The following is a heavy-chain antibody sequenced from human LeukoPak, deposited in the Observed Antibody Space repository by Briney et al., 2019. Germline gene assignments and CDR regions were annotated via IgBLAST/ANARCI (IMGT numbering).Heavy chain of an antibody. Sequence: PSETLSLTCAVYGGSFSGYYWSWIRQPPGKGLEWIGYIYYSGSTNYNPSLKSRVTISVDTSKNQFSLTLSSVTAADTAVYYCASSGYSSYWGQGTLVTVSS. D-gene: IGHD5-18*01. CDR3: ASSGYSSY. V-gene: IGHV4-59*01. CDR2: IYYSGST. CDR1: GGSFSGYY. J-gene: IGHJ4*02.